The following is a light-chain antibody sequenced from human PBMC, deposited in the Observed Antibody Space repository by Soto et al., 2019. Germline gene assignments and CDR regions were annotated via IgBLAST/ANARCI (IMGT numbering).Light chain of an antibody. CDR1: QGISNL. Sequence: DIQMTQSPSSLSASVGDRVTITCRASQGISNLLGWFQHKPGKAPKRLIYAASSLQGGVPSRFSGSGSGTEFTLTITGLQPDDFADYYCLQHNTYPYTFGQGTKLEIK. V-gene: IGKV1-17*01. CDR2: AAS. CDR3: LQHNTYPYT. J-gene: IGKJ2*01.